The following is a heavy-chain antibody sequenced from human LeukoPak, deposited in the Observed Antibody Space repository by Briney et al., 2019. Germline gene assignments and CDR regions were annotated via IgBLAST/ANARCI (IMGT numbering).Heavy chain of an antibody. J-gene: IGHJ6*03. V-gene: IGHV3-7*01. CDR3: ARGPRYYGYYYMDV. CDR2: IKQDGSEK. Sequence: GGSLRLSCAASGFTFSSYWMSWVRQAPGKGLEWVANIKQDGSEKYYVDSVKGRFTISRDNAKNSLYLQMNSLRAEDTAVYYCARGPRYYGYYYMDVWGKGTTVTVSS. CDR1: GFTFSSYW.